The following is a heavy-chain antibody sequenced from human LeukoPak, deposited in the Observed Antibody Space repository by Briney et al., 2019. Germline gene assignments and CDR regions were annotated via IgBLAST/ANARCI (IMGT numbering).Heavy chain of an antibody. V-gene: IGHV4-39*01. CDR3: ARHEVDILTGYYLNWFDP. J-gene: IGHJ5*02. CDR2: IYYSGST. D-gene: IGHD3-9*01. Sequence: PPETLSLTCTVSGGSISSSSYYWGWIRQPPGKGLEWIGSIYYSGSTYYNPSLKSRVTISVDTSKNQFSLKLSSVTAADTAVYYCARHEVDILTGYYLNWFDPWGQGTLVTVSS. CDR1: GGSISSSSYY.